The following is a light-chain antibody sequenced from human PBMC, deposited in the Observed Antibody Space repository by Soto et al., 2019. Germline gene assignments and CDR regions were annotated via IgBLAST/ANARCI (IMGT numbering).Light chain of an antibody. CDR2: SND. V-gene: IGLV1-44*01. CDR3: AAWDDSLSGWV. Sequence: QSVLTQPPSASGTPGQRVTISCSGSSSNIGSNTVNWYQQLPGTAPTLLIYSNDQRPSGVPDRFSASKSGTSASLAISGLRSDDEADYYCAAWDDSLSGWVFGGGTKLTVL. CDR1: SSNIGSNT. J-gene: IGLJ2*01.